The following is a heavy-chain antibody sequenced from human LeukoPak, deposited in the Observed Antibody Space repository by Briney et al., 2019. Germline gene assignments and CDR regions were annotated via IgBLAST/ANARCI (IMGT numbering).Heavy chain of an antibody. CDR1: GFTFSNFW. J-gene: IGHJ4*02. D-gene: IGHD3-10*01. CDR3: TRDRQGSGIYSTDY. V-gene: IGHV3-7*01. CDR2: IKQDGSEI. Sequence: GSLRLSCAASGFTFSNFWMSWVRQVPGEGLEWVANIKQDGSEIHYVDSVKGRFTISRDNAQNSLYLHMHSLRAEDTAVYYCTRDRQGSGIYSTDYWGRGTLVTVSS.